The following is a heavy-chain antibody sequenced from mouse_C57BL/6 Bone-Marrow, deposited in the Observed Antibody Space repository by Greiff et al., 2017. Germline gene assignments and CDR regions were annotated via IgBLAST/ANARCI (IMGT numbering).Heavy chain of an antibody. J-gene: IGHJ2*01. CDR2: ISYDGSN. Sequence: VQLKQSGPGLVKPSQSLSLTCSVTGYSITSGYYWNWIRQFPGNKLEWMGYISYDGSNNYNPSLKNRISITRDTSKNQFFLKLNSVTTEDTATYYCARDYARFDYWGQGTTLTVSS. V-gene: IGHV3-6*01. CDR1: GYSITSGYY. CDR3: ARDYARFDY. D-gene: IGHD6-5*01.